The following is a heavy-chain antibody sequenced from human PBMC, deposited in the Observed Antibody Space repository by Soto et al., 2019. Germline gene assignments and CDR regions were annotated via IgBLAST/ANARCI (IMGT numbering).Heavy chain of an antibody. J-gene: IGHJ4*02. CDR1: GGSISSGGYY. V-gene: IGHV4-31*03. CDR3: ASTNGVSYDFDY. CDR2: IYYSGST. D-gene: IGHD2-8*01. Sequence: KTSETLSLTCTVSGGSISSGGYYWSWIRQHPGKGLEWIGYIYYSGSTYYNPSLKSRVTISVGTSKNQFSLKLSSVTAADTAVYYCASTNGVSYDFDYWGQGTLVTVSS.